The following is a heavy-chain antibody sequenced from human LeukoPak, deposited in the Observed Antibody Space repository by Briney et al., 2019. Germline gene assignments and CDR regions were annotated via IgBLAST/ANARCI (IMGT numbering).Heavy chain of an antibody. CDR1: GFTFSSYW. V-gene: IGHV3-7*03. D-gene: IGHD5-12*01. J-gene: IGHJ4*02. Sequence: AGSLRLSCAASGFTFSSYWMTWVRQAPGKGLEWVASIKQDGSEKYYVDSVKGRFTISRDNAKSSLYLQMNSLRAEDTAVYYCARTQWLRFNFDYWGQGTLVSVSS. CDR2: IKQDGSEK. CDR3: ARTQWLRFNFDY.